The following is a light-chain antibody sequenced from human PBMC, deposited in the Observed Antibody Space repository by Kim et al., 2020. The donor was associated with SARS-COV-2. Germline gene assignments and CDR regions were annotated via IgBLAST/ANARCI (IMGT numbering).Light chain of an antibody. Sequence: SYELTQPPSVSVYPGQTASITCSGDKLGEKYACWYQQKPGQSPVLVFYEDTKRPSGIPERFSGSNSGNTPTLTISGTQAMVEADYYCQTWDSITVVFGG. V-gene: IGLV3-1*01. J-gene: IGLJ2*01. CDR2: EDT. CDR3: QTWDSITVV. CDR1: KLGEKY.